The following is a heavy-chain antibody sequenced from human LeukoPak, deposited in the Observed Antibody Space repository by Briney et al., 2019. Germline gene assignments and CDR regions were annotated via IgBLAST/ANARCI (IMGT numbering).Heavy chain of an antibody. CDR1: GFTFGDYA. Sequence: GGSLRLSCTASGFTFGDYAMSWFRQAPGKGLEWVGFIRSKAYGGTTEYAASVKGRFTISRDDSKSIAYLQMNSLKTEDTAVYYCTRAGKWELETYYYYYMDVWGKGTTVTVSS. J-gene: IGHJ6*03. V-gene: IGHV3-49*03. CDR3: TRAGKWELETYYYYYMDV. CDR2: IRSKAYGGTT. D-gene: IGHD1-26*01.